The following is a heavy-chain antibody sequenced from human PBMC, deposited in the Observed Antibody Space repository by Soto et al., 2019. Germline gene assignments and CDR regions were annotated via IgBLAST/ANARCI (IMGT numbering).Heavy chain of an antibody. CDR3: ARDVGLITMVRGVVYGMDV. D-gene: IGHD3-10*01. V-gene: IGHV1-69*01. CDR1: GGTFSSYA. CDR2: IIPIFGTA. Sequence: QVQLVQSGAEVKKPGSSVKVSCKASGGTFSSYAISWVRQAPGQGLEWMGGIIPIFGTANYAQKFQGRVTITADESTSTAYMELSSLRSEDTAVYYCARDVGLITMVRGVVYGMDVWGQGATVTVSS. J-gene: IGHJ6*02.